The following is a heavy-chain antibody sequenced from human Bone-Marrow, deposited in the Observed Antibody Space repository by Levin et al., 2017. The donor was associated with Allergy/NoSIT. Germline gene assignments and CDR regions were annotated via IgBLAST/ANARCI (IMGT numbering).Heavy chain of an antibody. Sequence: SETLSLTCTVSGGSITDNDWSWIRQPPGKGLEWIGNINYSGSTSSNYNPSLESRVTISADTSKSQVYLTLKSATAAATAVYFCARAIYESDAYPPYSHTFKVWGEGTMVTVSS. CDR2: INYSGSTSS. CDR3: ARAIYESDAYPPYSHTFKV. J-gene: IGHJ3*01. V-gene: IGHV4-59*01. CDR1: GGSITDND. D-gene: IGHD3-16*01.